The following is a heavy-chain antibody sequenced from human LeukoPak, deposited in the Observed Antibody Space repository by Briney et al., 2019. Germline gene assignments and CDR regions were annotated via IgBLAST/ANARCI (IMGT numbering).Heavy chain of an antibody. V-gene: IGHV4-59*01. Sequence: PSETLSLTCTVSGGSIGGYYWSWIRQPPGKGLEWIAYIYSSGSTKSNPSLKSRVTISVDTSKNQFSLKLTSVTAADTAVYYCARDFRVGTGIWGQGILVTVSS. CDR1: GGSIGGYY. CDR3: ARDFRVGTGI. D-gene: IGHD5-18*01. CDR2: IYSSGST. J-gene: IGHJ4*02.